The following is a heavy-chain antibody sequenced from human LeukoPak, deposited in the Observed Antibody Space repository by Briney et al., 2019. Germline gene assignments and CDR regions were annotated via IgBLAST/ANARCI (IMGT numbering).Heavy chain of an antibody. J-gene: IGHJ4*02. CDR3: AKLPGIAAAGTDY. V-gene: IGHV3-9*01. CDR2: ISWNSGSI. Sequence: GGSLRLSCAASGFTFDDYAMHWVRQAPGKGLEWVSGISWNSGSIGYADSVKGRFTISRDNAKNSLYLQVNSLRAEDTALYYCAKLPGIAAAGTDYWGQGTLVTVSS. D-gene: IGHD6-13*01. CDR1: GFTFDDYA.